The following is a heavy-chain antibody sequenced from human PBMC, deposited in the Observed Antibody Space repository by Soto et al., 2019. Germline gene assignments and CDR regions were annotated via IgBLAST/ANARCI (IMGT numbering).Heavy chain of an antibody. V-gene: IGHV2-26*04. CDR2: IFSNDEK. CDR1: GFSLSNAGLG. J-gene: IGHJ5*02. D-gene: IGHD6-13*01. CDR3: ASTYSTSWYWFVP. Sequence: QVTVKESGPVLVKPTETLTLTCTVSGFSLSNAGLGVSWIRQPPGKALEWLAHIFSNDEKSYSTSLKSRLTISKDTSKSQVVLTMTTMDPVDTATYYCASTYSTSWYWFVPWGQGTLVTVSS.